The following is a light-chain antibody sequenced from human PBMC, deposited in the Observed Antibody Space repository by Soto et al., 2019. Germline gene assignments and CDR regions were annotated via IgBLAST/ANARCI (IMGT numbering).Light chain of an antibody. J-gene: IGLJ1*01. Sequence: QSVLPQPASVSGSPGQSITISCTGTTGDVGAYNYVSWYQQHPGKAPRVMIYEVSYRPSGVSNRFSGSRSGNTASLTISGLQAEDEADYYCSSFTTSTTLVFGTGTKVTVL. V-gene: IGLV2-14*01. CDR3: SSFTTSTTLV. CDR2: EVS. CDR1: TGDVGAYNY.